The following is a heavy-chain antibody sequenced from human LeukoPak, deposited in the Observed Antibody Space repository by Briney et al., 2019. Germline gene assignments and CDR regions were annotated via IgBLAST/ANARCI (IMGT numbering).Heavy chain of an antibody. CDR2: IYPGDSDT. V-gene: IGHV5-51*01. CDR1: GXSFTNYW. Sequence: GGSLRLSCKGSGXSFTNYWISWVRQMPGKGLEWMGIIYPGDSDTRYSPSFQGQVTISADKSISTAYLQWSSLKASDTAMYYCARLRGSGSYYNVWYFDYWGQGTMVTVSS. J-gene: IGHJ4*02. CDR3: ARLRGSGSYYNVWYFDY. D-gene: IGHD3-10*01.